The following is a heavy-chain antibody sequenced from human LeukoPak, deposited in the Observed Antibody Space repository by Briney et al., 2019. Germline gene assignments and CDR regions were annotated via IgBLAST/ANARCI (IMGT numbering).Heavy chain of an antibody. D-gene: IGHD6-19*01. CDR1: GYTFPSYG. J-gene: IGHJ6*03. Sequence: GASVKVSCQASGYTFPSYGISWVRQAHGQGLEWMGWMGADNGNTNYALKLQGRVTLTTDTSTRTAYIELRGLRSDDRAGHYCAGVRGASNGLERYYYYMDVWGKGTTVTVSS. V-gene: IGHV1-18*01. CDR3: AGVRGASNGLERYYYYMDV. CDR2: MGADNGNT.